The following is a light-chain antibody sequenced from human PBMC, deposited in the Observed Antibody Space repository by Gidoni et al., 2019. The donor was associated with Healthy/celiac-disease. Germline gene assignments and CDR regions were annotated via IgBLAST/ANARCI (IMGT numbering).Light chain of an antibody. CDR3: NSRDSSGPVV. V-gene: IGLV3-19*01. CDR1: SLRSYY. CDR2: GKT. J-gene: IGLJ2*01. Sequence: SSELTQDPAVSVALGQTVRITCQGDSLRSYYASWYQQKPGQAPVLVIYGKTNRPSGIPDRFSGSSSGNTASLTITGAQAEDEADYYCNSRDSSGPVVFGGGTKLTVL.